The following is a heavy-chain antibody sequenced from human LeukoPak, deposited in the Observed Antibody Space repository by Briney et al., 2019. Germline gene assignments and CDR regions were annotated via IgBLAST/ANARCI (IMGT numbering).Heavy chain of an antibody. CDR1: GYTFTSYA. CDR2: INTNTGNP. Sequence: ASVKVSCKASGYTFTSYAMDWVRQAPGQGLEWMGWINTNTGNPTYAQGFTGRFVFSLDTSVSTAYLQISSLKAEDTAVYYCAGSGWPPHFDYWGQGTLVTVSS. CDR3: AGSGWPPHFDY. V-gene: IGHV7-4-1*02. D-gene: IGHD6-19*01. J-gene: IGHJ4*02.